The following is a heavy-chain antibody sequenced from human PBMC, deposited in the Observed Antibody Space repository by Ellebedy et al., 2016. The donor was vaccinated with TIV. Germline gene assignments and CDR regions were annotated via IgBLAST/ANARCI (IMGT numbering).Heavy chain of an antibody. CDR3: ARTELWFGEGPAQMDY. CDR2: INHSGST. D-gene: IGHD3-10*01. V-gene: IGHV4-34*01. CDR1: GGSFSGYY. Sequence: SETLSLTXAVYGGSFSGYYWSWIRQPPGKGLEWIGEINHSGSTNYNPSLKSRVTISVDTSKNQFSLKLSSVTAADTAVYYCARTELWFGEGPAQMDYWGQGTLVTVSS. J-gene: IGHJ4*02.